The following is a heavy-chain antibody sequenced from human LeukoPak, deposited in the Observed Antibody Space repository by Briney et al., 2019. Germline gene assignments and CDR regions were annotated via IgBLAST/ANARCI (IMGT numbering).Heavy chain of an antibody. CDR1: GFTFSNYW. D-gene: IGHD6-13*01. V-gene: IGHV3-7*01. J-gene: IGHJ3*02. Sequence: PGGSLRLSCAASGFTFSNYWMSWVRQAPGKGLEWVANIKQDGSEKNYVDSVKGRFTISRDNAKNSLYLQMNSLRAEDTAVYYCARQYSSSWYGAFDIWGQGTMVTVSS. CDR2: IKQDGSEK. CDR3: ARQYSSSWYGAFDI.